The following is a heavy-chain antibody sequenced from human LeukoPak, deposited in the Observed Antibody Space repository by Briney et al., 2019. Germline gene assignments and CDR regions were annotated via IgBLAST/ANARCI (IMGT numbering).Heavy chain of an antibody. V-gene: IGHV3-74*01. D-gene: IGHD6-13*01. CDR1: GFTFSRYW. Sequence: PGGSLRLSCAASGFTFSRYWMHWVRQAPGKGLVWVSRINTDGSGTSYADSVKGRFTISRDNAKNTLCLQMNSLRAEDTAVYYCARDGLAAARDYWGQGTLVTVSS. CDR2: INTDGSGT. CDR3: ARDGLAAARDY. J-gene: IGHJ4*02.